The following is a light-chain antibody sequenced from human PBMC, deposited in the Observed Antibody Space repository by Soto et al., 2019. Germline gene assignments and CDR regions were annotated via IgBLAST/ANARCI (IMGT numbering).Light chain of an antibody. CDR3: QQYGNSPYT. CDR2: GAS. V-gene: IGKV3-20*01. CDR1: QSVSTSD. J-gene: IGKJ2*01. Sequence: EIVLTQSPGTLSLSPGERVTLSCRASQSVSTSDLAWYQQKPGQAPRLLIYGASSRATGIPDRFSGGGSGTDFTLSISRLEPEDFAVYYCQQYGNSPYTFGQGTNLEIK.